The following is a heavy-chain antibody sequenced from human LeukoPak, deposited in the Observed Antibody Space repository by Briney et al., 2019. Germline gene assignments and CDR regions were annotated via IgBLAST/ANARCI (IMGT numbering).Heavy chain of an antibody. CDR1: GFTFSNAW. J-gene: IGHJ4*02. Sequence: PGGSLRLSCAASGFTFSNAWMSWVRQAPGKGLEWVAFIRYDGSNKYYADSVKGRFTISRDNSKNTLYLQMNSLRAEDTAVYYCAKNSGSNRGVDYWGQGTLVTVSS. V-gene: IGHV3-30*02. D-gene: IGHD4-23*01. CDR2: IRYDGSNK. CDR3: AKNSGSNRGVDY.